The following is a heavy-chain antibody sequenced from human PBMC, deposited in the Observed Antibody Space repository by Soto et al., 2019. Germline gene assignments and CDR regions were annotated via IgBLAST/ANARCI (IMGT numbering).Heavy chain of an antibody. D-gene: IGHD1-26*01. J-gene: IGHJ2*01. CDR1: GGSISRYY. CDR3: ASPGYSGSYWGEVWYFAL. CDR2: IYYSGST. V-gene: IGHV4-59*08. Sequence: SETLSLPCTVSGGSISRYYWSWIRQPPGKGLEWIGYIYYSGSTNYNPSLKSRVTISLDTSKNQFSLELTSVTAADTAVYYCASPGYSGSYWGEVWYFALSTCGTPVTV.